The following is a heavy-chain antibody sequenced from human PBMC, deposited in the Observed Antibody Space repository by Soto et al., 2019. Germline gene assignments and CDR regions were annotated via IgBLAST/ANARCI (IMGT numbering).Heavy chain of an antibody. Sequence: QVQLQESGPGLVKPSQTLSLTCTVSGGSISSGGYYWSWIRQHPGKGLEWIGYIYYSGSTYYNPSLKSRVTISVDTSKNQFSLKLSSVTAADTAVYYCASKPYYYDSSGYNPRVFDIWGQGTMVTVSS. J-gene: IGHJ3*02. D-gene: IGHD3-22*01. CDR3: ASKPYYYDSSGYNPRVFDI. V-gene: IGHV4-31*03. CDR1: GGSISSGGYY. CDR2: IYYSGST.